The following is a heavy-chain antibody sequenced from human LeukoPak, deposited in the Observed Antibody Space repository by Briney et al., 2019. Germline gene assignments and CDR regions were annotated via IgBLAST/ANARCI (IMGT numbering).Heavy chain of an antibody. Sequence: GGSLRLSCAASGFTFSNYGMHWVRQAPGKGREWVALIWYDGSKKYDADSVKGRFTISRDNSKSTLYLQMNSLRAEDTAVYYCARDISTYSSGPDYWGQGTLVTVSS. J-gene: IGHJ4*02. CDR3: ARDISTYSSGPDY. CDR2: IWYDGSKK. CDR1: GFTFSNYG. V-gene: IGHV3-33*01. D-gene: IGHD6-19*01.